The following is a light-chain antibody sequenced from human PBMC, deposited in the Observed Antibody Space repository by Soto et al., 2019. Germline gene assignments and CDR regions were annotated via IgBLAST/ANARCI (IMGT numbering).Light chain of an antibody. Sequence: QSVLTQPPSVSAAPGQKVTISCSGSSSNIGNNYVSWYQQLPGTAHKLLIYDNNKRPSRIPDRFSGSKSGTSATLGITGLQTGHEADYYCGTWDSSLSAVVFAGGTQLTVL. CDR2: DNN. CDR1: SSNIGNNY. CDR3: GTWDSSLSAVV. V-gene: IGLV1-51*01. J-gene: IGLJ2*01.